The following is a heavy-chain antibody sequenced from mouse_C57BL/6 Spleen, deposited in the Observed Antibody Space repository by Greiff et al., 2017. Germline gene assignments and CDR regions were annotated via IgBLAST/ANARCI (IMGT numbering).Heavy chain of an antibody. CDR2: IYPGSGST. D-gene: IGHD1-1*01. CDR1: GYTLTSYW. J-gene: IGHJ1*03. CDR3: ARGGTVPFDV. Sequence: VQLQQPGAELVKPGASVKMSCKASGYTLTSYWITWVKQRPGQGLEWIGDIYPGSGSTNYNEKFKSKATLTVDTSSSTAYMQLSSLTSEDSAVYYCARGGTVPFDVWGTGTTVTVSS. V-gene: IGHV1-55*01.